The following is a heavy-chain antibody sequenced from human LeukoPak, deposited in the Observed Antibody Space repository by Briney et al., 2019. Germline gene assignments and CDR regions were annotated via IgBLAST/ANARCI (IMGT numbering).Heavy chain of an antibody. CDR3: ARRRRGYSSSWYECYFDY. CDR2: IYYSGST. J-gene: IGHJ4*02. Sequence: SETLSLTCTVSGGSISSSSYYWGWIRQPPGKGLEWIGSIYYSGSTYYNPSLKSRVTISVDTSKNQFSLKLSSVTAADTAVYYCARRRRGYSSSWYECYFDYWGQGTLVTVSS. V-gene: IGHV4-39*01. CDR1: GGSISSSSYY. D-gene: IGHD6-13*01.